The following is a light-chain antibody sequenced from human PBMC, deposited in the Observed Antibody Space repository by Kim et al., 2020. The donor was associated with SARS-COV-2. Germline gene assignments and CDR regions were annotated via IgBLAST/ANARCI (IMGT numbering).Light chain of an antibody. J-gene: IGLJ3*02. CDR3: NSRDSSGSRV. Sequence: SSELTQDPAVSVALGQTVSITCQGDSLRSYYASWYQQKPGQAPVLVIYGKNNRPSGIPDRCSGSSSGNTASLTITGAQAEDEADYYCNSRDSSGSRVFGGGTQLTVL. CDR2: GKN. V-gene: IGLV3-19*01. CDR1: SLRSYY.